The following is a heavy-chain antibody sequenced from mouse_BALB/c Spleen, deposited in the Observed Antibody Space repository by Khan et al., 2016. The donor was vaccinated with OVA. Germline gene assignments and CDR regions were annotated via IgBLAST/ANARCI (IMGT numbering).Heavy chain of an antibody. V-gene: IGHV1-7*01. CDR1: GYTFINYW. Sequence: QVQLKQSGAEVAKPGASMKMSCKASGYTFINYWILWVKQRPGQGLEWIGYINPSTVYTDYNQNFKDKATLTADKSSSTAYMQLSSLTSEDSAVYYCARRGLRWDFDYWGQGTTLTVSS. J-gene: IGHJ2*01. CDR2: INPSTVYT. CDR3: ARRGLRWDFDY. D-gene: IGHD1-1*01.